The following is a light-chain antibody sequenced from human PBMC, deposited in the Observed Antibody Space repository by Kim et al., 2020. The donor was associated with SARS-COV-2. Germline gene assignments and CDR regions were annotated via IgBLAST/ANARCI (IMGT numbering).Light chain of an antibody. V-gene: IGLV3-19*01. CDR3: NSRDSNDNVL. J-gene: IGLJ2*01. CDR1: SLRSYY. Sequence: SSELTQDPAVSVALGQTVRITCQVDSLRSYYATWYQQKPGQAPIVVIYGKNNRPSGIPDRFSGSSSGNTASLTITGTQAGDEADYYCNSRDSNDNVLFGGGTRLTVL. CDR2: GKN.